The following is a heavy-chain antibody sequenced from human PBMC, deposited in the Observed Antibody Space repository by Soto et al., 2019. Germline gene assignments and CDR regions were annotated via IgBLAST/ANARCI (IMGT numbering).Heavy chain of an antibody. J-gene: IGHJ6*02. D-gene: IGHD5-12*01. CDR2: ISYDGSNK. CDR3: AKDLRFGGYDYYYYCGMDV. Sequence: QVQLVESGGGVVQPGRSLRLSCAASGFTFSSYGMHWVRQAPGKGLEWVAVISYDGSNKYYADSVKGRFTISRDNSKNTLYLQMNSLRAEDTAVYYCAKDLRFGGYDYYYYCGMDVWGQGTTVTVSS. V-gene: IGHV3-30*18. CDR1: GFTFSSYG.